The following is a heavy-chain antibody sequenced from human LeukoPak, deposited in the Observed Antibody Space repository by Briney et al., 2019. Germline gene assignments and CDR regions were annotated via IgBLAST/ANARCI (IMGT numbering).Heavy chain of an antibody. D-gene: IGHD1-26*01. V-gene: IGHV4-4*07. J-gene: IGHJ4*02. Sequence: SETLSLTCAVSGDSVSSFYWSRVRQSAGKGLEWIGRIYSKGTTKYNLSLKSRVTISLDQSKNQFSLYLSSVTAADTAVYYCARLRYTGTSQYYFDPWGQGFLVTVSS. CDR2: IYSKGTT. CDR1: GDSVSSFY. CDR3: ARLRYTGTSQYYFDP.